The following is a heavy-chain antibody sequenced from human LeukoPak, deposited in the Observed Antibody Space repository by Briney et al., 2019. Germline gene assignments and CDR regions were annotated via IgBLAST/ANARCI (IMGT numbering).Heavy chain of an antibody. CDR2: ISASGDVT. D-gene: IGHD3-22*01. CDR3: AKDQFVRYYDSSGYYRALGRDAFDI. Sequence: GGSLRLSCAASGFTFSKFPMGWVRQAPGRGLEWVSAISASGDVTFYADSLRGRFTISRDNSKSTLYLQMNSLRAEDTAVYYCAKDQFVRYYDSSGYYRALGRDAFDIWGQGTMVTVSS. J-gene: IGHJ3*02. V-gene: IGHV3-23*01. CDR1: GFTFSKFP.